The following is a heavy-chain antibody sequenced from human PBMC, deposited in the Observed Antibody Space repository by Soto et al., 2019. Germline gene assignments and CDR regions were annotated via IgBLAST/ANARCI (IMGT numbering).Heavy chain of an antibody. CDR3: AKDRDIVVVRGGHWFDP. Sequence: EVSLRLSCGGSVFPFANFGMCWVRQAPGKGLYWVSGISSSGRRTYYADSVKGRFTISRDNSKNTLYLQMNSLRAEDTAVYYCAKDRDIVVVRGGHWFDPWGQGTLVTFS. V-gene: IGHV3-23*01. CDR1: VFPFANFG. CDR2: ISSSGRRT. D-gene: IGHD2-2*01. J-gene: IGHJ5*02.